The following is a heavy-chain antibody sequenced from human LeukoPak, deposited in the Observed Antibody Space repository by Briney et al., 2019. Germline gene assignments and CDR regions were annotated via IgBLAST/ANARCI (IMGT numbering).Heavy chain of an antibody. Sequence: VASVKVSCKASGGTFSSYAISWVRQAPGQGLEWMGGIIPIFGTANHAQKFQGRVTITADESTSTAYMELSSLRSEDTAVYYCARFSGHGDYFWFDPWGQGTLVTVSS. CDR3: ARFSGHGDYFWFDP. V-gene: IGHV1-69*01. D-gene: IGHD4-17*01. J-gene: IGHJ5*02. CDR2: IIPIFGTA. CDR1: GGTFSSYA.